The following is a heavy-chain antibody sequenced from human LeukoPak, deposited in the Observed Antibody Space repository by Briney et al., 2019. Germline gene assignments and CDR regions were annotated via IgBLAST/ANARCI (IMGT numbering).Heavy chain of an antibody. D-gene: IGHD3-22*01. Sequence: SVKVSCKASGGTFSSYAISWVRQAPGQGLEWMGGIIPIFGTANYAQKFQGRVTITTDESTSTAYMELSSLRSEDTAVYYCARDSYYYDSSGYYRDAFDIWGQGTMVTVSS. CDR2: IIPIFGTA. CDR3: ARDSYYYDSSGYYRDAFDI. V-gene: IGHV1-69*05. J-gene: IGHJ3*02. CDR1: GGTFSSYA.